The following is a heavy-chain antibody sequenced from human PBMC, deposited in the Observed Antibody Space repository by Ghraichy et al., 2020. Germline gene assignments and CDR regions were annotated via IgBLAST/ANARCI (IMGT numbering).Heavy chain of an antibody. CDR2: INQDGSER. J-gene: IGHJ4*02. Sequence: GESLNISCAASGLTFNRYWMNWVRLAPGKGLEWVAIINQDGSERYFVDSVKGRFTISIDSAKNSLYLQMNSLRAEDTAVYYCAAGEGWLTDYWGQGTLVTVSS. CDR3: AAGEGWLTDY. CDR1: GLTFNRYW. V-gene: IGHV3-7*02. D-gene: IGHD5-12*01.